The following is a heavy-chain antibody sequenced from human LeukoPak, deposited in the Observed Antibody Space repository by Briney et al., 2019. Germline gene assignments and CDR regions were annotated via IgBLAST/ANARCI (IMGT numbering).Heavy chain of an antibody. Sequence: GSLRLSCAASGFTVSSNYMSWVRQAPGKGLEWVSVIYSGGSTYYADSVKGRFTISRDNSKNTLYLQMNSLRAEDTAVYYCARDFWSGYLPHYWGQGTLVTVSS. V-gene: IGHV3-53*01. J-gene: IGHJ4*02. D-gene: IGHD3-3*01. CDR2: IYSGGST. CDR3: ARDFWSGYLPHY. CDR1: GFTVSSNY.